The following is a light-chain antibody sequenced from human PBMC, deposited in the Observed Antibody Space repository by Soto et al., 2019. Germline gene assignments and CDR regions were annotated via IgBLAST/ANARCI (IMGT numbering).Light chain of an antibody. J-gene: IGKJ4*01. CDR3: QQYNTYFSLT. CDR1: QSVNIN. CDR2: GTS. V-gene: IGKV3-15*01. Sequence: EIVMTQSPATLSVSPGERATLSCRASQSVNINLAWYQQKPGQAPRLLIYGTSTRATGVPARFSGSGSGTDFTLTISGLQPDDFASYYCQQYNTYFSLTFGGGTKVDI.